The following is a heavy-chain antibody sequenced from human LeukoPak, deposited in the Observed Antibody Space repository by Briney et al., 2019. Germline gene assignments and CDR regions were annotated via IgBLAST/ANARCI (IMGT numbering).Heavy chain of an antibody. CDR3: ARDAGCSSSRFYSYFDY. V-gene: IGHV4-59*01. CDR2: IYYSGST. Sequence: KPSETLSLTCTVSGGSISSYYWSWIRQPPGKGLEWIGYIYYSGSTNYNPSLKSRVTISVDTSKNQFSLKLSSVTAADTAVYYCARDAGCSSSRFYSYFDYWGQGTLVTVSS. J-gene: IGHJ4*02. D-gene: IGHD6-6*01. CDR1: GGSISSYY.